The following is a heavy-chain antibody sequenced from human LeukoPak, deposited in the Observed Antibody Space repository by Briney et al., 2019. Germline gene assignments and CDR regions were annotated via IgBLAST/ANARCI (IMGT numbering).Heavy chain of an antibody. CDR3: ARDLAFGEMVTNRGAFDI. J-gene: IGHJ3*02. CDR2: INPNSGGT. CDR1: GYTFTGYY. V-gene: IGHV1-2*02. D-gene: IGHD5-24*01. Sequence: ASVTVSRKASGYTFTGYYMHWVRQAPAQGLEWMGWINPNSGGTNYAQKFQGRVTMTSDTSISTAYMELSRLRSDDTAVYYCARDLAFGEMVTNRGAFDIWGQGTMVTVSS.